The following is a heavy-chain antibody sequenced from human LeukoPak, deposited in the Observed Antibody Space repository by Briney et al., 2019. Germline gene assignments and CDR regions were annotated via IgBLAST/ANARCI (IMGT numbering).Heavy chain of an antibody. CDR2: ISTGSSDL. J-gene: IGHJ2*01. V-gene: IGHV3-21*01. CDR3: ARGVAGTWYFDL. Sequence: GGSLRLSCAASGFTFSNYNINWVRQAPGKRLEWVSSISTGSSDLYYADSVEGRFTISRDNSKNTLYLQMNSLRTEDTAVYYCARGVAGTWYFDLWGRGTLVTVSS. D-gene: IGHD6-19*01. CDR1: GFTFSNYN.